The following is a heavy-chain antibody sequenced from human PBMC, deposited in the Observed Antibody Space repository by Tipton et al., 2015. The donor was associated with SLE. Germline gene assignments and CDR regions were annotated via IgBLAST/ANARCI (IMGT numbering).Heavy chain of an antibody. J-gene: IGHJ4*02. V-gene: IGHV4-61*09. CDR2: IYTSGST. CDR1: GGSISSGSYY. CDR3: ARDQAVAGSYYFDY. D-gene: IGHD6-19*01. Sequence: TLSLTCTVSGGSISSGSYYWSGIRQPAGKGLEWIGHIYTSGSTNYNPSLKSRVTISVDTSKNQFSLKLSSVTAADTAVYYWARDQAVAGSYYFDYWARERRSPSPQ.